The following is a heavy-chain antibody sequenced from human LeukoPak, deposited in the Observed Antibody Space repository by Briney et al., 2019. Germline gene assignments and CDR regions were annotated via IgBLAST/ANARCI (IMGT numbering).Heavy chain of an antibody. CDR1: GGSISSYY. CDR3: ARDRRGPTYYYYYMDV. V-gene: IGHV4-59*01. Sequence: SETLSLTCTVSGGSISSYYWSWIRQPPGKGLEWIEYIYYSGSTNYNPSLKSRVTVSVDTSKNQFSLKLSSVTAADTAVYYCARDRRGPTYYYYYMDVWGKGTTVTVSS. CDR2: IYYSGST. J-gene: IGHJ6*03.